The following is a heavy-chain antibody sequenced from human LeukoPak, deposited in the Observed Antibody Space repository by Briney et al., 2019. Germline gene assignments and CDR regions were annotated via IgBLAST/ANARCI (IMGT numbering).Heavy chain of an antibody. Sequence: SETLSLTCAVYGGSFSGYYWSWIRQPPGKGLEWIGEINHSGSTNYNPSLKSRVTISVDTSKNQFSLKLSSVTAADTAVYYCARGFYDSSGNPILYFQHWGQGTLVTVSS. J-gene: IGHJ1*01. D-gene: IGHD3-22*01. CDR2: INHSGST. V-gene: IGHV4-34*01. CDR1: GGSFSGYY. CDR3: ARGFYDSSGNPILYFQH.